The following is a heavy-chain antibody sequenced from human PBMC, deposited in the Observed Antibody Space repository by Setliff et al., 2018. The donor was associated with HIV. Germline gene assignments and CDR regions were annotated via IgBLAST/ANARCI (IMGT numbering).Heavy chain of an antibody. CDR1: GFTFSSYA. D-gene: IGHD1-26*01. CDR3: ATAPREVLSWFDT. J-gene: IGHJ5*02. CDR2: IKEDGSEK. V-gene: IGHV3-7*01. Sequence: GSLRLSCAASGFTFSSYAMSWVRQAPGKGPEWVANIKEDGSEKYYVDSVKGRFTISRDNAKNSLFLEMNSLRAEDTAVYYCATAPREVLSWFDTWGQGTLVTVSS.